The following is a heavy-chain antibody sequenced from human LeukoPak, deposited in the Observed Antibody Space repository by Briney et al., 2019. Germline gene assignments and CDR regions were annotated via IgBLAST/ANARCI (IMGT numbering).Heavy chain of an antibody. D-gene: IGHD1-1*01. CDR3: ARDSNWAFDS. V-gene: IGHV1-46*01. CDR1: GYRFSSNH. CDR2: IKSGGDGT. Sequence: ASVKVSCKASGYRFSSNHMHWVRQAPGQGLEWMGIIKSGGDGTTYAQKFQGRIALTRDTSTTTFYMDLNNLRFEDTAVYYCARDSNWAFDSWGQGTLVTVSS. J-gene: IGHJ4*02.